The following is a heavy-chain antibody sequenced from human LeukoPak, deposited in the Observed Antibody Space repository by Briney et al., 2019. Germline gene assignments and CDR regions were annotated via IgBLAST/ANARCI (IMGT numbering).Heavy chain of an antibody. CDR2: ISSSSSYI. V-gene: IGHV3-21*01. J-gene: IGHJ6*02. CDR3: ARVAVNDILTGSQAGMDV. Sequence: AGGSLRLSCVASGFTFSSYSMNWVRQAPGKGLEWVSSISSSSSYIYYADSVKGRFTISRDNAKNSLYLQMNSLRAEDTAVYYCARVAVNDILTGSQAGMDVWGQGTTVTVSS. D-gene: IGHD3-9*01. CDR1: GFTFSSYS.